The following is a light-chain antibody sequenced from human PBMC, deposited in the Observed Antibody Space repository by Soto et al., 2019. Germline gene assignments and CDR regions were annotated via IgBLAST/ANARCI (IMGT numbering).Light chain of an antibody. CDR3: ATWDDSLNGYWV. J-gene: IGLJ3*02. CDR2: GNH. CDR1: GSNIGSNF. V-gene: IGLV1-44*01. Sequence: QSVLTQPPSASGTPGQRVTISCSGSGSNIGSNFVNWYQQVPGTAPKLLIYGNHLRLSGVPDRFSGSKSGTSASLAISGLQSEDEAQYFCATWDDSLNGYWVFGGGTKVTV.